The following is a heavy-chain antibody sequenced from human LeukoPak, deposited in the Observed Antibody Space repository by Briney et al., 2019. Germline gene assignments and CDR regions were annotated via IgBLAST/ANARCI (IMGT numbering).Heavy chain of an antibody. Sequence: PGGSLRLSCAASGFTFNIYSMNWVRQAPGKGLEWVSSISGTSSYIYYADSVRGRFTISRDNAKDSLYLQMNSLRAEDTAVYYCAKLGVGATFTSFDYWGQGTLVTVSS. CDR2: ISGTSSYI. V-gene: IGHV3-21*04. J-gene: IGHJ4*02. CDR3: AKLGVGATFTSFDY. D-gene: IGHD1-26*01. CDR1: GFTFNIYS.